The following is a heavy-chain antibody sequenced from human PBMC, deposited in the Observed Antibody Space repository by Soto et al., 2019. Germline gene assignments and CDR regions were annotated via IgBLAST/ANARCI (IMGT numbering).Heavy chain of an antibody. V-gene: IGHV3-23*01. Sequence: QLLESGGGFVQPGGSLRLSCVASGFTFSNFAMAWVRQAPGEGLEWVSVMSGSGDDTFYADSMKGRFTISRDNSKDTLYLQINSLRAEDTAVYYCANPIPKTGTTFGFWGQGTLVTVSS. J-gene: IGHJ4*02. CDR3: ANPIPKTGTTFGF. CDR1: GFTFSNFA. CDR2: MSGSGDDT. D-gene: IGHD1-1*01.